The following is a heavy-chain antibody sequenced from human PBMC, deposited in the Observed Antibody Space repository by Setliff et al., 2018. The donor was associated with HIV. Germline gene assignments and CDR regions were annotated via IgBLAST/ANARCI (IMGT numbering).Heavy chain of an antibody. CDR3: ARSLFGEVY. J-gene: IGHJ4*02. CDR1: DDSINSYY. D-gene: IGHD3-10*01. CDR2: IHTSGSI. Sequence: PSETLSLTCTFSDDSINSYYCAWIRQPAGKRLQLIGRIHTSGSINYNPSLRSRVFLSVDPSKNQCSLKVHSLTAADPAVYYCARSLFGEVYWGQGTLVTVSS. V-gene: IGHV4-4*07.